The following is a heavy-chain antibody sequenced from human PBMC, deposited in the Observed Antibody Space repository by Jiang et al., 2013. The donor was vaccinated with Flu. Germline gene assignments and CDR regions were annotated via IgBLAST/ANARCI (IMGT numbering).Heavy chain of an antibody. Sequence: TLSLTCTVSGGPISSSAYYWGWIRQPPGSGLEWIAMSFYSGNTYYNPSLKSRVTMSVDMYKNQFSLNLTSVTAADTAIYYCARLKGSRKYFDFWGRGSLVTVSS. V-gene: IGHV4-39*01. CDR1: GGPISSSAYY. D-gene: IGHD6-19*01. CDR3: ARLKGSRKYFDF. J-gene: IGHJ4*02. CDR2: SFYSGNT.